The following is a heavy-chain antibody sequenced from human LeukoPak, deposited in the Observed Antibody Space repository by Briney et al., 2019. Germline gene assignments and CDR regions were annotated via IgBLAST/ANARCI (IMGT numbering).Heavy chain of an antibody. CDR2: IRYDGGDK. V-gene: IGHV3-30*02. D-gene: IGHD2-2*02. CDR3: AKWGCSSASCYNNYYDGMDV. J-gene: IGHJ6*02. Sequence: GGSLRLSCAASGFTFSNYAMHWVRQAPGKGLEWVAFIRYDGGDKYYTDAVTGRFTSSRDSAKNTLYLQMNSLRAEDTAVYYCAKWGCSSASCYNNYYDGMDVWGQGTTVTVSS. CDR1: GFTFSNYA.